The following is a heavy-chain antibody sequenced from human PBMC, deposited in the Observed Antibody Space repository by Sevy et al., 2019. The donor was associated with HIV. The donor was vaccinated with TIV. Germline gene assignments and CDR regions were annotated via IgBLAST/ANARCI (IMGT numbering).Heavy chain of an antibody. V-gene: IGHV1-69*13. CDR3: ASRHREIDL. CDR2: IIPIFGTT. J-gene: IGHJ5*02. D-gene: IGHD1-26*01. CDR1: GGTFSSYD. Sequence: ASVKVSCKASGGTFSSYDISWVRQAPGQGLEWMGRIIPIFGTTNYAQKFQGRVTITADVSTGTAYMEMRSLTSDDTAVYYCASRHREIDLWGQGTLVTVSS.